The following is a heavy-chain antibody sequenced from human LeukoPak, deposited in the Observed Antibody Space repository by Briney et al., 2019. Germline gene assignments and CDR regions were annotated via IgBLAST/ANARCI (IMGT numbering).Heavy chain of an antibody. J-gene: IGHJ6*03. CDR2: ISSSGSTI. CDR3: AKAPRRIAVAGPHKTQYYYYYYMDV. V-gene: IGHV3-11*01. D-gene: IGHD6-19*01. CDR1: GFTFSDYY. Sequence: GGSLRLSCAASGFTFSDYYMSWIRQAPGKGLEWVSYISSSGSTIYYADSVKGRFTISRDNSKNTLYLQMNSLRAEDTAVYYCAKAPRRIAVAGPHKTQYYYYYYMDVWGKGTTVTVSS.